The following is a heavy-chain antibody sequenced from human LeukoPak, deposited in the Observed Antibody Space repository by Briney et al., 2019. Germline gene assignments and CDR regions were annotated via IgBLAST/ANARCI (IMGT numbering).Heavy chain of an antibody. CDR2: INHSGST. J-gene: IGHJ6*03. CDR1: GGSFSGYY. V-gene: IGHV4-34*01. Sequence: PSETLSLTCAVYGGSFSGYYWSWIRQSTGKGLEWIGEINHSGSTNYNPSLKSRVTISVDTSKNQCSLKLGSVTAADTAVYYCARAQAYYHYMDVWGKGTTVTVSS. CDR3: ARAQAYYHYMDV.